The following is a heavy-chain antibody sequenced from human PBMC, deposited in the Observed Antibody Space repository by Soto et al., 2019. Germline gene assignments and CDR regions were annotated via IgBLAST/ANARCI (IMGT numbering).Heavy chain of an antibody. V-gene: IGHV3-23*01. CDR2: IRSNGGST. D-gene: IGHD3-10*01. Sequence: EVQLLESGGGLVQPGGSLRLSCAASGFIFSNYAMTWVRQVSGKGLEWVSDIRSNGGSTTYADSVKGRFTISRDNPKNTLYLQMDSLRVEDTAVYYCAKADYGSGSYYTLSFDSWGQGTLVTVSS. J-gene: IGHJ4*02. CDR3: AKADYGSGSYYTLSFDS. CDR1: GFIFSNYA.